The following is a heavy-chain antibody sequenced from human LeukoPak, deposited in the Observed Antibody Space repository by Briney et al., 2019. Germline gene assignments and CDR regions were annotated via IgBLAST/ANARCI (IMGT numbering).Heavy chain of an antibody. J-gene: IGHJ4*02. CDR1: GFTFSSFA. V-gene: IGHV3-23*01. D-gene: IGHD3-3*01. Sequence: PGGSLRLSCAASGFTFSSFAMSWVRQAPGKGLEWVSAISGSGSSTYYADSVKGRFTISGDNSKNTLYLQMSSLRAEDTAVYYCAKERRWTIFRGYFDYWGQGTLVTVSS. CDR3: AKERRWTIFRGYFDY. CDR2: ISGSGSST.